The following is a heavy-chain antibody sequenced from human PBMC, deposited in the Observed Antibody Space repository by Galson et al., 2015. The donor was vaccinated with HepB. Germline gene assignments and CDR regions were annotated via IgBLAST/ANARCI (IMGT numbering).Heavy chain of an antibody. CDR3: ARDARPKIVVVPAAAYYYYMDV. V-gene: IGHV1-2*02. J-gene: IGHJ6*03. D-gene: IGHD2-2*01. CDR2: INPNSGGT. Sequence: SVKVSCKASGYTFTGYYMHWVRQAPGQGLEWMGWINPNSGGTNYAQKFQGRVTMTRDTSISTAYMELSRLRSDDTAVYYCARDARPKIVVVPAAAYYYYMDVWGKGTTVTVSS. CDR1: GYTFTGYY.